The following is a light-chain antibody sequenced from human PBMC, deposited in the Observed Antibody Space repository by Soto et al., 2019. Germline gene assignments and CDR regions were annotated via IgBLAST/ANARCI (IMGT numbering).Light chain of an antibody. CDR2: GNS. CDR1: SSNIGAGYD. J-gene: IGLJ3*02. Sequence: QSVLTQPPSVSGAPGQRVTISCTESSSNIGAGYDVPWYQQLPGTAPKLLIYGNSNRPSGVPDRFSGSKSGTSASLAITGLQAEDEADYYCQSYDSSLSAWVFGGGTKVTVL. CDR3: QSYDSSLSAWV. V-gene: IGLV1-40*01.